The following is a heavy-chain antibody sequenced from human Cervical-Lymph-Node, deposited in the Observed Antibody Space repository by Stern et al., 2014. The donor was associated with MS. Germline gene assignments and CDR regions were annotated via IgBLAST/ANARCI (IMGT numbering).Heavy chain of an antibody. CDR3: ARGDSSTWRGYGMDV. D-gene: IGHD6-13*01. J-gene: IGHJ6*02. Sequence: QVQLEQSGPEVKKPGASVKVSCQTSGNALTSFGILWVRQAPGQGPEWIGWFSAYTGNTTYAPRFQGRVTFTADTSTRTAYMALRSLTSDDTAIYYCARGDSSTWRGYGMDVWGQGTTVIVSS. CDR2: FSAYTGNT. CDR1: GNALTSFG. V-gene: IGHV1-18*01.